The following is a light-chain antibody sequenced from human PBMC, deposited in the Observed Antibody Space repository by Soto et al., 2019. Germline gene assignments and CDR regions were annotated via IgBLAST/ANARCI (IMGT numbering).Light chain of an antibody. CDR3: KQYGSSPHIT. CDR2: GAS. CDR1: QSVSSSY. Sequence: EIVLTQSPGTLSLSPGERATPSCRASQSVSSSYLAWYQQKPGQAPRLLIYGASSRATGIPDRFSGSGSGTDFTLTISRLEPEDFAVYYCKQYGSSPHITFGGGTKVDIK. V-gene: IGKV3-20*01. J-gene: IGKJ4*01.